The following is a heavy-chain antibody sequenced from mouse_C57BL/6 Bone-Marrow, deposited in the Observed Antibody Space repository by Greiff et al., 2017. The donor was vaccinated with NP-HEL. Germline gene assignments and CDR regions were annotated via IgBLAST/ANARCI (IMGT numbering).Heavy chain of an antibody. CDR2: LSNLAYSI. CDR1: GFTFSDYG. CDR3: ATLLRPYYAMDY. V-gene: IGHV5-15*01. D-gene: IGHD1-2*01. J-gene: IGHJ4*01. Sequence: DVMLVESGGGLVQPGGSLKLSCAASGFTFSDYGMAWVRQAPRKGPEWVAFLSNLAYSIYYADTVTGRFTISRENAKNTLYLEMSMLRSEDTAMYYCATLLRPYYAMDYWGQGTSVTVSS.